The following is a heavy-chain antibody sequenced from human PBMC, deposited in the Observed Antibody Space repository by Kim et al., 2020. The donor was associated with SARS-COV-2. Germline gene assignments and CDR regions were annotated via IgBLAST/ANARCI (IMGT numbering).Heavy chain of an antibody. CDR3: ARRGGIQLWSYYFDY. J-gene: IGHJ4*02. Sequence: PSLKSRVTISVDTSKNQFSLKLSSVTAADTAVYYCARRGGIQLWSYYFDYWGQGTLVTVSS. D-gene: IGHD5-18*01. V-gene: IGHV4-59*08.